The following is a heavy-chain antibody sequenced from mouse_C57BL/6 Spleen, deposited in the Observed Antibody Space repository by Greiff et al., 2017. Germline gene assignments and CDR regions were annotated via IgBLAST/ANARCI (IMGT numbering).Heavy chain of an antibody. CDR1: GYTFTSYW. V-gene: IGHV1-50*01. Sequence: VQLQQPGAELVKPGASVKLSCKASGYTFTSYWMQWVKQRPGQGLEWIGEIDPSDSYTNYNQKFKGKATLTVDTSSSTAYMQLSSLTSEDSAVYYCARGEYGRYAMDYWGQGTSVTVSS. CDR3: ARGEYGRYAMDY. CDR2: IDPSDSYT. J-gene: IGHJ4*01. D-gene: IGHD1-1*02.